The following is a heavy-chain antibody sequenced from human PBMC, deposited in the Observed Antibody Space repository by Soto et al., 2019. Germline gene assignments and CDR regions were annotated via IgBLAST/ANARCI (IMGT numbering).Heavy chain of an antibody. CDR1: GGSFSGYY. CDR2: INHSGST. V-gene: IGHV4-34*01. CDR3: ARTPQGWLQFDY. D-gene: IGHD5-12*01. J-gene: IGHJ4*02. Sequence: PSETLSLTCAVYGGSFSGYYWSWIRQPPGKGLEWIGEINHSGSTNYNPSLKSRVTISVDTSKNQFSLKLTSVTAADTAVYYCARTPQGWLQFDYWGQGTLVTVSS.